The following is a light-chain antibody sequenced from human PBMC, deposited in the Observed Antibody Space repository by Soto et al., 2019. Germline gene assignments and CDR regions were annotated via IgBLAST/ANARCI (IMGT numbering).Light chain of an antibody. CDR3: QQRRGWQVT. Sequence: QMTQSPSSLSASVGDRVTITCPASQDISSALAWYQQKPGKAPKLLMNDASSLESGVPSRFSGSGSGADFTITISRLENEDFAVYNCQQRRGWQVTFGQGTRLEI. V-gene: IGKV1-13*02. CDR2: DAS. CDR1: QDISSA. J-gene: IGKJ5*01.